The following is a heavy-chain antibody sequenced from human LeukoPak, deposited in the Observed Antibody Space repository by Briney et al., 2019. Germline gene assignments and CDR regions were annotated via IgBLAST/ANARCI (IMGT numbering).Heavy chain of an antibody. CDR3: ARVPMDEGATFDH. CDR1: GYTFTGYY. CDR2: INPNSGGT. Sequence: ASVKASCKASGYTFTGYYMHWVRQAPGQGLEWMGWINPNSGGTNYAQKFQGRVTMTRDTSISTAYMELSRLRSDDTAVYYCARVPMDEGATFDHWGQGTLVTVSS. V-gene: IGHV1-2*02. D-gene: IGHD1-26*01. J-gene: IGHJ4*02.